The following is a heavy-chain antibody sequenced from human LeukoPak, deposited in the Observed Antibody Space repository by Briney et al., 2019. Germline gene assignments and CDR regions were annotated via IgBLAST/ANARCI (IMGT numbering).Heavy chain of an antibody. CDR3: ASECITMLVVVTSGAFDI. J-gene: IGHJ3*02. CDR2: SYYSGSS. CDR1: GRSISSSSYY. V-gene: IGHV4-39*01. Sequence: PSETLSLPCTVSGRSISSSSYYLGRIPQTPGKVHVWIGSSYYSGSSYYNPSLKSRVTISVDTSKTQFSLKLSSVTAADTAVYYCASECITMLVVVTSGAFDIWGQGTMVTVSS. D-gene: IGHD3-22*01.